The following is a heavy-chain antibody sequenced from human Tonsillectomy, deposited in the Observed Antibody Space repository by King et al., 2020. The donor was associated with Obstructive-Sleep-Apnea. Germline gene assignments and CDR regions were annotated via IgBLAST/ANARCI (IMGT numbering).Heavy chain of an antibody. CDR1: GGSLSNSGYY. V-gene: IGHV4-31*03. CDR3: ARVALGKGTFDI. CDR2: IFYNGNT. D-gene: IGHD7-27*01. Sequence: VPLQESGPGLVRPSQTLSLTCSVSGGSLSNSGYYWRWIRQHPGKGLEWIGYIFYNGNTGYNPSLKSRLTISVDTTKNQFSLKLTSVTAADTAVYYCARVALGKGTFDIWGQGATVAVSS. J-gene: IGHJ3*02.